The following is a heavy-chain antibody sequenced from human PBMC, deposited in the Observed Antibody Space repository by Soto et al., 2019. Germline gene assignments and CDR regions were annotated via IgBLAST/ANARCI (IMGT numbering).Heavy chain of an antibody. Sequence: GSLRLSCAASGFTFSSYSMNWVRQAPGKGLEWVSSISSSSSYIYYADSVKGRFTISRDNAKNSLYLQMNSLRAEDTAVYYCARGHQSPRYYDYIWGSYRHLHFDYWGQGTLVTVSS. CDR2: ISSSSSYI. D-gene: IGHD3-16*02. J-gene: IGHJ4*02. CDR1: GFTFSSYS. V-gene: IGHV3-21*01. CDR3: ARGHQSPRYYDYIWGSYRHLHFDY.